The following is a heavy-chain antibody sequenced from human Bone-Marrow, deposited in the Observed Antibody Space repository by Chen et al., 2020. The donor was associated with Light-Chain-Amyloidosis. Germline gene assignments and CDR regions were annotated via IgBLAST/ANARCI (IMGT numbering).Heavy chain of an antibody. D-gene: IGHD5-12*01. CDR3: ARRRDGYNFDY. CDR2: IYPDDSDA. Sequence: EVQLEQSGPEVKKPGESLEISCKGSGYTFPNYWSGWVRQIPGKGLEWMGVIYPDDSDARYSPSFEGQVTISADKSITTAYLQWRSLKASDTAMYYCARRRDGYNFDYWGQGTLVTVSS. CDR1: GYTFPNYW. V-gene: IGHV5-51*01. J-gene: IGHJ4*02.